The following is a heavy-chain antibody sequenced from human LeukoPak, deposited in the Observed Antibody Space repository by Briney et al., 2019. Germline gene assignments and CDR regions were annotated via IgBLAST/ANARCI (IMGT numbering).Heavy chain of an antibody. V-gene: IGHV3-23*01. Sequence: GGSLRLSCAASGFTFSSYPMSWVRQAPGKGLEWVSAISGSGGSTYYADSVKGRFTISRDNSKNTLYLQMNRLRAEDTAVYYCTKYRARITMVRGAIFDPWGQGTLVTVSS. CDR2: ISGSGGST. CDR1: GFTFSSYP. J-gene: IGHJ5*02. D-gene: IGHD3-10*01. CDR3: TKYRARITMVRGAIFDP.